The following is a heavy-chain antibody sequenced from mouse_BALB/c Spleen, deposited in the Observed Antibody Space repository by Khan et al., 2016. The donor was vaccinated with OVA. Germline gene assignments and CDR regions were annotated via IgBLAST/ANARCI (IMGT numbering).Heavy chain of an antibody. V-gene: IGHV9-3-1*01. CDR1: GYTFTNHA. J-gene: IGHJ1*01. CDR2: INTYTGEP. Sequence: QIQLVQSGPELKKPGETVKISCKASGYTFTNHAMNWVKQATGKGLKWMGWINTYTGEPTYSDDFKGRFAISLETSASTAYLQINNLKNEDTATYFGARGYWYCDVWGAGTTVTVSS. CDR3: ARGYWYCDV.